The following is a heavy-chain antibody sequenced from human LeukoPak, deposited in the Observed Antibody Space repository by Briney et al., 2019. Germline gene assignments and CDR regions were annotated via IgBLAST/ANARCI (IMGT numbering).Heavy chain of an antibody. D-gene: IGHD2-2*01. Sequence: ASVTVSCKASGGTFSSYTISWVRQAPGQGLEWMGRIIPILGIANYAQKFQGRVTITADKSTSTAYMELSSLRSEDTAVYYCARLHHADFHCSSTSCYSDAFDIWGQGTMVTVSS. CDR1: GGTFSSYT. V-gene: IGHV1-69*02. CDR3: ARLHHADFHCSSTSCYSDAFDI. J-gene: IGHJ3*02. CDR2: IIPILGIA.